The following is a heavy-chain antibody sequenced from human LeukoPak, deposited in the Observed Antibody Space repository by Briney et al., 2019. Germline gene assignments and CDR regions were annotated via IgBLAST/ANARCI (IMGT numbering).Heavy chain of an antibody. J-gene: IGHJ4*02. CDR3: ARAGALRGYSYALRTQYYFDY. CDR2: IKQDGSEK. V-gene: IGHV3-7*01. CDR1: GFTFSSYW. D-gene: IGHD5-18*01. Sequence: GGSLRLSCAASGFTFSSYWMSWVRQAPGKGLEWVANIKQDGSEKYYVDSVKGRFTISRDNAKNSLYLQMNSLRAEDTAVCYCARAGALRGYSYALRTQYYFDYWGQGTLVTVSS.